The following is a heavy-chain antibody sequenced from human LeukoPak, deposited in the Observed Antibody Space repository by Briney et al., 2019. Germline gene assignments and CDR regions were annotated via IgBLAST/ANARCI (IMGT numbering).Heavy chain of an antibody. CDR3: ARERGGNSPFDS. D-gene: IGHD4-23*01. CDR2: INPNSSVT. Sequence: ASVKVPCKTSEYTFTGYYMHWVRQAPGQGLEWMGWINPNSSVTNYAQRFQGRVTMTRDTSISAAYMELRWLTSDDTAVYYCARERGGNSPFDSWGQGTLVTVSS. J-gene: IGHJ4*02. CDR1: EYTFTGYY. V-gene: IGHV1-2*02.